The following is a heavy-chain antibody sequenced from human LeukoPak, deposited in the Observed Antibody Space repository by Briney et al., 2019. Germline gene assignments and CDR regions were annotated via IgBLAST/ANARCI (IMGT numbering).Heavy chain of an antibody. V-gene: IGHV3-30*04. Sequence: GGSLRLSCTASGFGFTSYGMHWVRQGPGKGLEWVAVVRYDGRDEHYADSVKGRFTISRDNSKTTLYLQMNNLREEDTAVYYCARPNCGGECYFSGYGMDVWGQGTTVTVSS. CDR3: ARPNCGGECYFSGYGMDV. CDR2: VRYDGRDE. D-gene: IGHD2-21*01. CDR1: GFGFTSYG. J-gene: IGHJ6*02.